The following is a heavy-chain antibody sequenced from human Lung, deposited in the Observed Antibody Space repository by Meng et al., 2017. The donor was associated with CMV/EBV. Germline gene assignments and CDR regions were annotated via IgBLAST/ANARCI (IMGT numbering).Heavy chain of an antibody. D-gene: IGHD3-3*01. CDR3: AREEAGRFDACDV. CDR1: GYTFTSYD. Sequence: ASVKVSXKASGYTFTSYDINWVRQATGQGLEWMGWMNPNSGNTGYAQKFQGRVTMTRNTSINTAYMELSSLRTEDTAVYYCAREEAGRFDACDVWGQGTMVTVSS. J-gene: IGHJ3*01. V-gene: IGHV1-8*01. CDR2: MNPNSGNT.